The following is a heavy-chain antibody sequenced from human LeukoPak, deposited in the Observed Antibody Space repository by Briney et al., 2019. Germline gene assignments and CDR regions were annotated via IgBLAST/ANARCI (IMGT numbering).Heavy chain of an antibody. V-gene: IGHV3-23*01. CDR2: ISGSGGST. Sequence: GGSLRLSCAASGFTFSSYAMSWVRQAPGKGLEWVSAISGSGGSTYYADSVKGRFTISRDNSKNTLYLQMNSLRAEDTAVYYCAKDWGYVDTAMVTDYWGQEPWSPSPQ. CDR1: GFTFSSYA. J-gene: IGHJ4*01. CDR3: AKDWGYVDTAMVTDY. D-gene: IGHD5-18*01.